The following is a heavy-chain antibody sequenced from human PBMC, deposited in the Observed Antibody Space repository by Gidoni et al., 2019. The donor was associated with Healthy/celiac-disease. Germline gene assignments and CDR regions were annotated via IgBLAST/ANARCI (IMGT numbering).Heavy chain of an antibody. CDR2: IKQDGSEK. D-gene: IGHD3-10*01. Sequence: EVELVESGGGLVQPGGSLRPSCAAPGFTLSSYWMSWVRQAPGKGLEWVANIKQDGSEKYYVDSVKGRFTISRDNAKNSLYLQMNSLRAEDTAVYYCARVWFGDSLDYWGQGTLVTVSS. CDR3: ARVWFGDSLDY. J-gene: IGHJ4*02. CDR1: GFTLSSYW. V-gene: IGHV3-7*01.